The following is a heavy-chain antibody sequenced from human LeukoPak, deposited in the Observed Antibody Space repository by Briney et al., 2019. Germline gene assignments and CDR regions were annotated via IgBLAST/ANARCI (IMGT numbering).Heavy chain of an antibody. CDR1: GYTFTSYG. V-gene: IGHV1-18*01. CDR2: ISAYNGNT. CDR3: AREGRRYCSSTSCYIWFDP. Sequence: ASVKVSCKASGYTFTSYGISWVRQAPGQGLEWMGWISAYNGNTNYAKKLPGRVTMTTDTSTSTAYMELRSLRSDDTAVYYCAREGRRYCSSTSCYIWFDPWGQGTLVTVSS. J-gene: IGHJ5*02. D-gene: IGHD2-2*02.